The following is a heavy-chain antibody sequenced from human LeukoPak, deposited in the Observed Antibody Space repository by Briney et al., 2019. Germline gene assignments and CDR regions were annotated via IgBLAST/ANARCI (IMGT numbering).Heavy chain of an antibody. CDR2: IRFDGSYN. Sequence: GGSLRLSCAASRFTFSSYGMHWVRQAPGKGLEWVAFIRFDGSYNYYADSVKGRFTISRDNSKNTLYLQTNSLRAEDTAVYYCAKERPTRRYCSGGSCYSRYFDYWGQGTLVTVSS. J-gene: IGHJ4*02. D-gene: IGHD2-15*01. V-gene: IGHV3-30*02. CDR1: RFTFSSYG. CDR3: AKERPTRRYCSGGSCYSRYFDY.